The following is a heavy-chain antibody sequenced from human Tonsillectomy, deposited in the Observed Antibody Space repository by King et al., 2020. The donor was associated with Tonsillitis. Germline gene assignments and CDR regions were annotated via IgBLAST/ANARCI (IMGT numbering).Heavy chain of an antibody. J-gene: IGHJ4*02. D-gene: IGHD3-22*01. CDR3: ARDYYDSSGYATFDY. CDR1: GFTFSSYW. V-gene: IGHV3-7*01. CDR2: IKQDGSEK. Sequence: VQLVESGGGLVQPGGSLRLSCAASGFTFSSYWMSWVRQAPGKGLEWVANIKQDGSEKYYVDSVKGRFTISRDNAKNSLYLQMNSLRAEDTAVYYCARDYYDSSGYATFDYWGQGTLVTVSS.